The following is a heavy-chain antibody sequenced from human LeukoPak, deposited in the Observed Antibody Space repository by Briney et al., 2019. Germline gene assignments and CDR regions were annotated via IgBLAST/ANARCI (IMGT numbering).Heavy chain of an antibody. Sequence: PSETLSLTCTVSGVSISSYYWNWIRQTPAKGLEWIGYISYNGTTNYNPSLKSRGTISVDTSKNQLSLSLTSMTAADTAIYYCASGETQLWSPFHLWGQGILVTVSS. CDR1: GVSISSYY. V-gene: IGHV4-59*01. J-gene: IGHJ4*02. CDR3: ASGETQLWSPFHL. CDR2: ISYNGTT. D-gene: IGHD5-18*01.